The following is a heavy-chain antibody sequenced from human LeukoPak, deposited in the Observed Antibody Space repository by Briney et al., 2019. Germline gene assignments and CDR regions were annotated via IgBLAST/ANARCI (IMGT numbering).Heavy chain of an antibody. CDR2: IYYSGST. Sequence: PSETLSLTCTVSGGSISSYYWSWIRQPPGKGLEWIGYIYYSGSTNYNPSLKSRVTISVDTSKNQFSLKLSSVTAADTAVYYCARESPTFGGVTALDYWGQETLVTVSS. D-gene: IGHD3-16*01. J-gene: IGHJ4*02. CDR1: GGSISSYY. CDR3: ARESPTFGGVTALDY. V-gene: IGHV4-59*01.